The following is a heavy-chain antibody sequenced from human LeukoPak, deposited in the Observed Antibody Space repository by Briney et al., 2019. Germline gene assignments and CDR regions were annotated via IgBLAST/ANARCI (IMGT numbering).Heavy chain of an antibody. CDR2: ISSSSSYI. CDR3: XXXYCSGGSCYSVGV. J-gene: IGHJ4*02. D-gene: IGHD2-15*01. CDR1: GFTFSSYS. Sequence: PGGSLRLSCAASGFTFSSYSMNWVRQAPGKGLEWVSSISSSSSYIYYADSVKGRFTISRDNAKNSLYLQMNSLRAEDTAVYYCXXXYCSGGSCYSVGVWGQGTLVTVSS. V-gene: IGHV3-21*01.